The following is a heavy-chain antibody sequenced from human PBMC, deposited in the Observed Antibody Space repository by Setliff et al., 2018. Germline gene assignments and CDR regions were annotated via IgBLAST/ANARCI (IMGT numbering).Heavy chain of an antibody. Sequence: GGSLRLSCVASTFTFSKYAMTWVRQAPGKGLEWVSSIGASGDRTNYADSVKGRFTISRDNSKNTIDLQVNSLRAEDTAVYYCRVWIGDLSRDFWGRGTLVTVSS. CDR2: IGASGDRT. J-gene: IGHJ4*02. D-gene: IGHD3-10*01. CDR1: TFTFSKYA. CDR3: RVWIGDLSRDF. V-gene: IGHV3-23*01.